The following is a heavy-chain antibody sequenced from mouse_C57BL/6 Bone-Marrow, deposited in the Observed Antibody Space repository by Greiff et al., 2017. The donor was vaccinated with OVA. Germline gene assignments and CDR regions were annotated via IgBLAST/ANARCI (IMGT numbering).Heavy chain of an antibody. CDR3: TRDRGRDFDY. Sequence: EVQRVESGEGLVKPGGSLKLSCAASGFTFSSYAMSWVRQTPEKRLEWVAYISRGGGYIYYADTVKGRFTISRDNARNTLYMQMSSLKSEDTAMYYCTRDRGRDFDYWGQGTTLTVSS. J-gene: IGHJ2*01. D-gene: IGHD1-1*01. CDR2: ISRGGGYI. V-gene: IGHV5-9-1*02. CDR1: GFTFSSYA.